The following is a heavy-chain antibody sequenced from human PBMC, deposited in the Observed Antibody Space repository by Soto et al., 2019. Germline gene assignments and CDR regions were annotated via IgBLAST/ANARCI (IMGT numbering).Heavy chain of an antibody. CDR1: GGSISSGGYS. CDR2: IYHSGST. V-gene: IGHV4-30-2*02. J-gene: IGHJ5*02. Sequence: SETLSLTCAVSGGSISSGGYSWSWIRQPPGKGLEWIGYIYHSGSTYYNPSLKSRVTISIDTSRNQFSLSLSSVTAADTAVYFCARYSPPKKTYDSNPGWFDPWGQGTLVTVSS. CDR3: ARYSPPKKTYDSNPGWFDP. D-gene: IGHD3-22*01.